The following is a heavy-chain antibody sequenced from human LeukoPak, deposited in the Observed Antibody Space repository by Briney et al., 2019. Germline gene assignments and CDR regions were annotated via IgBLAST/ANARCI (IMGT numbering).Heavy chain of an antibody. J-gene: IGHJ6*02. CDR1: GYSFTSYW. V-gene: IGHV5-51*01. Sequence: GESLKISCKGFGYSFTSYWIAGVRQMPGKGLEWMGIIYPGDSDTRYSPSFQGQVTISADKSISTAYLQWSSLKASDTAMYYCAREAVVVPAAREYYYYGMDVWGQGTTVTVSS. D-gene: IGHD2-2*01. CDR3: AREAVVVPAAREYYYYGMDV. CDR2: IYPGDSDT.